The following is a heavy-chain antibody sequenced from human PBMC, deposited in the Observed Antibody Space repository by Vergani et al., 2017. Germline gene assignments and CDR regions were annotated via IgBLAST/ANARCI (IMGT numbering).Heavy chain of an antibody. Sequence: QVQLQQWGAGLLKPSETLSLTCAVYGGSFSGYYWSWIRQPPGKGLEWIGEINHSGSTNYNPSLKSRVTISVDKSKNQFSLKLSSVTAADTAVYYCARGLLRRKVVLRVGVYYGMDVWGQGTTVTVSS. CDR1: GGSFSGYY. D-gene: IGHD2-8*01. CDR2: INHSGST. J-gene: IGHJ6*02. V-gene: IGHV4-34*01. CDR3: ARGLLRRKVVLRVGVYYGMDV.